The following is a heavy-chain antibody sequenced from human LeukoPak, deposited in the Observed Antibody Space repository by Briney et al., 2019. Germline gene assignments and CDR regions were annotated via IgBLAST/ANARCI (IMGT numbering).Heavy chain of an antibody. D-gene: IGHD1-26*01. CDR1: GGSVNSGGSY. CDR3: ANSSWEIGFDN. CDR2: ISYSGNT. Sequence: SETLSLTCTVSGGSVNSGGSYWTWIRQHPGKGLEWIGYISYSGNTYYSPSLKSRITISVDTSKNQFSLKLSSVTAADTAVYYCANSSWEIGFDNWGQGTLVTVSS. V-gene: IGHV4-31*02. J-gene: IGHJ4*02.